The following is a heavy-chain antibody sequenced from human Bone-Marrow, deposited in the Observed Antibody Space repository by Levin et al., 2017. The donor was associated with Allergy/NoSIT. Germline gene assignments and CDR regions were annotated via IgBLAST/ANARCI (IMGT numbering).Heavy chain of an antibody. CDR2: IYYSGST. D-gene: IGHD3-16*02. CDR3: ARAQEPLYDYVWGSYRFWYCDL. Sequence: GSLRLSCTVSGGSISSYYWSWIRQPPGKGLEWIGYIYYSGSTNYNPSLKSRVTISVDTSKNQFSLKLSSVTAADTAVYYCARAQEPLYDYVWGSYRFWYCDLGGRGTRVTVSS. J-gene: IGHJ2*01. V-gene: IGHV4-59*01. CDR1: GGSISSYY.